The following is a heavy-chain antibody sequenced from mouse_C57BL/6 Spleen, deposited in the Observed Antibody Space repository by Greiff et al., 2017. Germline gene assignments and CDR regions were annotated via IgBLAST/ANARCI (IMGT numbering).Heavy chain of an antibody. CDR3: ARVGYYGYSYAMDD. CDR1: GYTFTSYW. V-gene: IGHV1-52*01. J-gene: IGHJ4*01. D-gene: IGHD2-2*01. CDR2: IDPSDSET. Sequence: QVQLQQPGAELVRPGSSVKLSCKASGYTFTSYWMHWVKQRPIQGLEWIGNIDPSDSETHYNQKFKDKATLTVDKSSSTAYMQLSSLTSEDSAVXYCARVGYYGYSYAMDDWGQGTSVTVSS.